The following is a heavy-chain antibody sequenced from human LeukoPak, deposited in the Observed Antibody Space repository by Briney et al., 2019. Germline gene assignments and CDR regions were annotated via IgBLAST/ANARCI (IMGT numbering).Heavy chain of an antibody. D-gene: IGHD4-17*01. CDR3: VKDLGYGDQYYFDY. CDR1: GFTFSSYG. V-gene: IGHV3-30*18. J-gene: IGHJ4*02. CDR2: ISYDGSNK. Sequence: PGRSLRLSCAASGFTFSSYGMHWVRQAPGKGLEWVAVISYDGSNKYYADSVKGRFTISRDNSKNTLYLQMNSLRAEDTAVYYCVKDLGYGDQYYFDYWGQGTLVTVSS.